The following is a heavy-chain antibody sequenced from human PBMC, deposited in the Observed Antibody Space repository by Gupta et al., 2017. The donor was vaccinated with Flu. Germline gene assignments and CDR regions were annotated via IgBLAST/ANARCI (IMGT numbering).Heavy chain of an antibody. J-gene: IGHJ5*02. CDR2: MNPNSGNT. V-gene: IGHV1-8*01. Sequence: QVQLVQSGAEVKKPGASVKVSCKASGDTFTSYVLNWVRQATGQGLEWMGWMNPNSGNTGYAQKFQGRVTMTRNTSRSTAHMELSSLRSEGTAVYYCARRLAGRRGYWFDPWGQGTLVTVSS. CDR1: GDTFTSYV. CDR3: ARRLAGRRGYWFDP. D-gene: IGHD6-6*01.